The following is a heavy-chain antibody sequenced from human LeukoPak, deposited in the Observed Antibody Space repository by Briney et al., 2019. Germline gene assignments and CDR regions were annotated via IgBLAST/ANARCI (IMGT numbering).Heavy chain of an antibody. Sequence: NPGGSLTLSCAASGFTFSSYSMNWVRQAPGKGLEWVSSISSSSSYVYYADSGKGRFTISRDNAKSSLYLQMNSLRAEDTAVYYCARGCSSTSCYAPYGMDVWGQGTTVTVSS. D-gene: IGHD2-2*01. CDR3: ARGCSSTSCYAPYGMDV. J-gene: IGHJ6*02. CDR2: ISSSSSYV. V-gene: IGHV3-21*01. CDR1: GFTFSSYS.